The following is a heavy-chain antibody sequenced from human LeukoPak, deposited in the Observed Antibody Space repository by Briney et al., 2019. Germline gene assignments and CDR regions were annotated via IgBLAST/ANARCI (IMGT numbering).Heavy chain of an antibody. CDR1: GYTFTSHS. Sequence: GASVKVSCKASGYTFTSHSITWVRQAPGQGLEWMGWISAYNGDTKYAQKTQGRVTLTTDAATTTAYMELRSLRSDDTAVYYCARVSPAFDIWGQGTMVTVSS. V-gene: IGHV1-18*01. CDR3: ARVSPAFDI. CDR2: ISAYNGDT. J-gene: IGHJ3*02.